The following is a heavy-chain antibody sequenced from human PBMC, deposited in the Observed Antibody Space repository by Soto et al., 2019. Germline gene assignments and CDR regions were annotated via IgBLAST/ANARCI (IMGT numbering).Heavy chain of an antibody. J-gene: IGHJ4*02. CDR3: ARVRDRGYSYGGYY. Sequence: EGSMRVSCAASGFTFSGYWMHWVRQAAGKGLVWVSRINSDGSSTRYADSVKGRFTISRDNAKNTLYLQMNSLRAEDTAVYYCARVRDRGYSYGGYYWGQVTLVTVSS. CDR2: INSDGSST. D-gene: IGHD5-18*01. CDR1: GFTFSGYW. V-gene: IGHV3-74*01.